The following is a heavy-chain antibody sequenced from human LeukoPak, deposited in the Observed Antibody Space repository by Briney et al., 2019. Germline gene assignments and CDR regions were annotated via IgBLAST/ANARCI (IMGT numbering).Heavy chain of an antibody. CDR1: GFTFSNNA. CDR3: AKGGYCSSTSCYGYFDS. J-gene: IGHJ4*02. CDR2: ISISGGST. Sequence: GGSLRLSCAASGFTFSNNAMSWVRQAPGKGLEWVSAISISGGSTYYADSVKGRFTISRDNSENTLYLQMNSLRAEDTAVYYCAKGGYCSSTSCYGYFDSWGQGTLVTVSS. V-gene: IGHV3-23*01. D-gene: IGHD2-2*01.